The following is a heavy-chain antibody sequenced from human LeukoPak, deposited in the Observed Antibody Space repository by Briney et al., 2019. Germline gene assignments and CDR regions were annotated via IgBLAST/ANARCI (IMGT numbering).Heavy chain of an antibody. D-gene: IGHD1-14*01. CDR1: GGSFSGYY. CDR3: ASTYKARPRRYYGMDV. V-gene: IGHV4-34*01. CDR2: INHSGST. J-gene: IGHJ6*02. Sequence: KTSETLSLTCAVYGGSFSGYYWSWIRQPPGKGLEWIGEINHSGSTNYNPSLKSRVTISVDTSKNQFSLKLSSVTAADTAVYYCASTYKARPRRYYGMDVWGQGTTVTVSS.